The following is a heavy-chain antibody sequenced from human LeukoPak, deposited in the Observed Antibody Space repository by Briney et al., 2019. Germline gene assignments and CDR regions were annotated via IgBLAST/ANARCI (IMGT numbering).Heavy chain of an antibody. CDR3: ARGRVYNGYDPFDY. J-gene: IGHJ4*02. Sequence: GGSLRLSCAASGFTFSNYGMHWLRQCPGKGLEWVSIIWSDGSNKYYGDSVKGRFTISRDNAKNSLYLQMNSLRAEDTAVCYCARGRVYNGYDPFDYWGQGTLVTVSS. CDR1: GFTFSNYG. CDR2: IWSDGSNK. V-gene: IGHV3-33*03. D-gene: IGHD5-12*01.